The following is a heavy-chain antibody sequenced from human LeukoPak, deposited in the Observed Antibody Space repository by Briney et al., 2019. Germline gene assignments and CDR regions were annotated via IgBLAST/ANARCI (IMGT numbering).Heavy chain of an antibody. CDR2: IRSKAYGETA. J-gene: IGHJ4*02. D-gene: IGHD1-1*01. V-gene: IGHV3-49*03. Sequence: GGSLRLPCTASGFTFGDYAMSWIRRAPGKGLEWVGFIRSKAYGETADYAASVKGRFTISRDNSKAIAYLQMNSLKTEDTAVYHCTRDRGAYNLYDYWGQGTLVTVSS. CDR1: GFTFGDYA. CDR3: TRDRGAYNLYDY.